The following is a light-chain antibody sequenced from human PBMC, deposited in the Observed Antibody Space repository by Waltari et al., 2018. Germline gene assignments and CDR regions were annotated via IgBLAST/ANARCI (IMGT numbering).Light chain of an antibody. V-gene: IGKV3-15*01. Sequence: EIVMTQSPGTLSVSPGEKATLSSRASQSVSSNLAWYQQKPGQSPRLLIYGASTRATGIPARFSGSGSGTDFTLTISSLQSEDFAVYYCQHSDTFGQGTKLEIK. J-gene: IGKJ2*01. CDR1: QSVSSN. CDR3: QHSDT. CDR2: GAS.